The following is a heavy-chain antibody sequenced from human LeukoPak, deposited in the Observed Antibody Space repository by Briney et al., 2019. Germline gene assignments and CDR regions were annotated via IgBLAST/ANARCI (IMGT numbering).Heavy chain of an antibody. V-gene: IGHV3-48*01. CDR2: ISSSSSTI. CDR1: GFTFSSYS. CDR3: ARDCSGGSCYSPHYTHAFDI. D-gene: IGHD2-15*01. J-gene: IGHJ3*02. Sequence: GGSLRLSCAASGFTFSSYSTNWVRQAPGKGLEWVSYISSSSSTIYYADSVKGRFTISGDNAKNSLYLQMNSLRAEDTAVYYCARDCSGGSCYSPHYTHAFDIWGQGTMVTVSS.